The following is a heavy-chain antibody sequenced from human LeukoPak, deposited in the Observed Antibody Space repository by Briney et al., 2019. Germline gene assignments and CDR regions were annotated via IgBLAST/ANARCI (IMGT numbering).Heavy chain of an antibody. V-gene: IGHV4-59*01. D-gene: IGHD2-15*01. Sequence: SETLSLTCTVSGGSISSYYWSWIRQPPGKGLEWIGYIYYSGSTNYNPSLKSRVTISVDTSKNQFSLKLSSVTAADTAVYYCASFPEPVAASYYYYYYMDVWGKGTTVTVSS. CDR2: IYYSGST. J-gene: IGHJ6*03. CDR3: ASFPEPVAASYYYYYYMDV. CDR1: GGSISSYY.